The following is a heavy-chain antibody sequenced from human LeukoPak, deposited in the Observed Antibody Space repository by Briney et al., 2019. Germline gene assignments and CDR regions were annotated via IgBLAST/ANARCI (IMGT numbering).Heavy chain of an antibody. CDR1: GFTFSNYW. J-gene: IGHJ4*02. V-gene: IGHV3-7*01. CDR2: IKQDGSEK. CDR3: ARDKGYSSTWYDY. D-gene: IGHD6-13*01. Sequence: GGSLRLSCAASGFTFSNYWMSWVRQAPGKGLEWVANIKQDGSEKYYVDSVKGRFTISRDNAKNSLYLQMNSLRAEDTAVYYCARDKGYSSTWYDYWGQGTLVTVSS.